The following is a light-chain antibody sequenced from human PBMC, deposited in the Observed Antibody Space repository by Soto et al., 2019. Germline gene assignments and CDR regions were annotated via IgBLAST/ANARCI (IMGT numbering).Light chain of an antibody. CDR1: QSISTW. V-gene: IGKV1-5*03. CDR2: KAS. CDR3: QQYDSYHYT. Sequence: EIQMTQSPSTLAASVGDRVTITCRASQSISTWLAWYQQKPGKAPKVLIYKASSLESGVPPRFSGGGSGTEFTLTISSLQPGDFATYYCQQYDSYHYTFGQGTKLEIK. J-gene: IGKJ2*01.